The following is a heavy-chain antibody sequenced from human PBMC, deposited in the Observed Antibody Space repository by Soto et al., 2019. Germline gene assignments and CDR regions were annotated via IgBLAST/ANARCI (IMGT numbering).Heavy chain of an antibody. CDR3: AREGDVPYYYYGMDV. D-gene: IGHD2-21*02. V-gene: IGHV1-18*01. CDR1: GYTFTSYG. J-gene: IGHJ6*02. Sequence: QVQLVQSGGEVRKPGASVTVSCKASGYTFTSYGISWVRQAPGQGLEWMGWISGYNGKTNYAQKVQDRVTMTTDTSTRTVYLELRSLRFDDTAVYYCAREGDVPYYYYGMDVWGQGTTVTVSS. CDR2: ISGYNGKT.